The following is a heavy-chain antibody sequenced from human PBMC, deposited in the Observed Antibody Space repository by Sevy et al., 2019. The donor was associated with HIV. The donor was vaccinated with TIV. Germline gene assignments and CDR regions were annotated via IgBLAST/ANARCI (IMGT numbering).Heavy chain of an antibody. CDR3: ARERVDFWSGPVDYDFGMDV. CDR1: GFTFSSYW. D-gene: IGHD3-3*01. CDR2: INNDGSST. V-gene: IGHV3-74*01. J-gene: IGHJ6*02. Sequence: GESLKISCAASGFTFSSYWMHWVRQAPGKGLVWVSRINNDGSSTNYADSVKGRFTISRDNAKNTLYLQMNSLRAEYTAVYYCARERVDFWSGPVDYDFGMDVWGQGTTVTVSS.